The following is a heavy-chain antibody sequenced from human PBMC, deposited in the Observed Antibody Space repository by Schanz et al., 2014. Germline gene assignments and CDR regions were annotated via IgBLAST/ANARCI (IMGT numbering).Heavy chain of an antibody. Sequence: QVQLVESGGGVVQFGRSLRLSCVASGFTFSSYGMHWVRQAPGKGLEWVAVIWYDENNKYYADSVKGRFTMSRDNSKNTLYLQMNSLSADDTAVFYCAKGMRYCSAGTCYDYYYDGLDVWGQGTTVTVSS. CDR3: AKGMRYCSAGTCYDYYYDGLDV. D-gene: IGHD2-15*01. CDR2: IWYDENNK. V-gene: IGHV3-33*06. J-gene: IGHJ6*02. CDR1: GFTFSSYG.